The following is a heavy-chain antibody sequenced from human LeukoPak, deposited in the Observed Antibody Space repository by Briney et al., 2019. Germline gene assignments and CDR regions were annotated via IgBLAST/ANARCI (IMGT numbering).Heavy chain of an antibody. V-gene: IGHV3-53*01. CDR2: IYSGGST. CDR3: ARVFYDIPLLGFDY. D-gene: IGHD3-9*01. J-gene: IGHJ4*02. Sequence: PGGSLRLSCAASGFTVSSNYMSWVRQAPGKGLEWVSVIYSGGSTYYADSVKGRFTISRDNSKNTLYLQMNSLRAEDTAVYYCARVFYDIPLLGFDYWGQGTLVTVSS. CDR1: GFTVSSNY.